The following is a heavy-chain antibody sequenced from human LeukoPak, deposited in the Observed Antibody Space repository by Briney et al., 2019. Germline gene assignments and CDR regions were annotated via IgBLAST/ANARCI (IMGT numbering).Heavy chain of an antibody. D-gene: IGHD4-11*01. CDR2: IKQDGGEK. V-gene: IGHV3-7*01. Sequence: TGGSLRLSCAASGFTFSGYWMARVRQAPGKGLEWVASIKQDGGEKFYMDSVKGRFTISKDNAKNSLYLQMNSLRVEDTAVYYCAREDHSNYNYWGQGTLVTVSS. J-gene: IGHJ4*02. CDR1: GFTFSGYW. CDR3: AREDHSNYNY.